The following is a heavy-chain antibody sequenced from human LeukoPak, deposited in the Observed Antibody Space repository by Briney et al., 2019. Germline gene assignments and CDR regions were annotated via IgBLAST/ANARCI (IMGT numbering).Heavy chain of an antibody. V-gene: IGHV4-59*01. CDR1: GGSISSYY. Sequence: SETLSLTCTVSGGSISSYYWSWIRQPPGKGLEWIGYIYYSGSTNYNPSLKSRVTISVDTSKNQFSLKLSSVTAADTAVYYCARSFPRHYYDSSGYPNWGQGTLVTVSS. CDR2: IYYSGST. D-gene: IGHD3-22*01. J-gene: IGHJ4*02. CDR3: ARSFPRHYYDSSGYPN.